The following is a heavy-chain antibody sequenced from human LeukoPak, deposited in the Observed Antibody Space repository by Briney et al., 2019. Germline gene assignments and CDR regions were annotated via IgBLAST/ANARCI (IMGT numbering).Heavy chain of an antibody. CDR1: GYSFTSYW. J-gene: IGHJ4*01. CDR2: IYPGDSDT. CDR3: ASLWDAYGDSSFDY. Sequence: GESLKISCKGSGYSFTSYWIGWVRQMPGKGLEWMGIIYPGDSDTRYSPSFQGQVTISADKSISTAYLQWSSLKASDTAMYYCASLWDAYGDSSFDYWGQEPWSPSPQ. V-gene: IGHV5-51*01. D-gene: IGHD4-17*01.